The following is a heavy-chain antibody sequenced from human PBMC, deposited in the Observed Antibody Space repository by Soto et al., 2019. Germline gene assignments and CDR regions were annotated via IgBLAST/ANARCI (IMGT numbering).Heavy chain of an antibody. V-gene: IGHV1-46*01. CDR3: ARTSEPDSIVYYYDSSGYPENAFDI. CDR1: GYTFTSYY. CDR2: INPSGGST. Sequence: ASVKVSCKASGYTFTSYYMHWVRQAPGQGLEWMGIINPSGGSTSYAQKFQGRVTMTRDTSTSTVYMELSSLRSEDTAVYYCARTSEPDSIVYYYDSSGYPENAFDIWGQGTMVPSPQ. D-gene: IGHD3-22*01. J-gene: IGHJ3*02.